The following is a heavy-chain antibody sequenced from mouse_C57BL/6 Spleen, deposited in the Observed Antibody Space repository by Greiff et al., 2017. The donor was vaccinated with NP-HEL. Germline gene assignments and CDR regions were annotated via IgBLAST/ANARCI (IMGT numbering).Heavy chain of an antibody. J-gene: IGHJ4*01. CDR1: GYTFTDYE. CDR2: IDPETGGT. Sequence: VQLQQSGAELVRPGASVTLSCKASGYTFTDYEMHWVKQTPVHGLEWIGAIDPETGGTAYNQKFKGKAILTADKSSSTAYMELRSLTSEDSAVYYCTRYYGSSYVYAMDYWGQGTSVTVSS. D-gene: IGHD1-1*01. V-gene: IGHV1-15*01. CDR3: TRYYGSSYVYAMDY.